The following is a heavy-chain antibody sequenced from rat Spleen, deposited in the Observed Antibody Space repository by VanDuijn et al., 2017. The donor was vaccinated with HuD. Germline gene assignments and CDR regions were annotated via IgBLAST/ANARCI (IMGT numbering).Heavy chain of an antibody. J-gene: IGHJ2*01. Sequence: EVQLVESGGGVVQPGRSLKLSCAASGFTFSNFGMAWVRQAPTKGLEWVATISYDGTSISYRDSVKDRFTFYRDNARSTLYLQMDSLRSEDTATYYCTRQGDSSYIYDHWGQGVMVTVSS. CDR1: GFTFSNFG. CDR2: ISYDGTSI. D-gene: IGHD1-2*01. V-gene: IGHV5-29*01. CDR3: TRQGDSSYIYDH.